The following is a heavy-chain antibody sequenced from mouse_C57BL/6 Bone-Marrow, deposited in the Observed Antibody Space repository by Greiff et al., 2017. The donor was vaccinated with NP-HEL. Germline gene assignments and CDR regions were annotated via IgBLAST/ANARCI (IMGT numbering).Heavy chain of an antibody. CDR1: GYTFTSYG. V-gene: IGHV1-81*01. J-gene: IGHJ4*01. CDR2: IYPRSGST. Sequence: QVQLQQSGAELVRPGASVKLSCKASGYTFTSYGISWVKQRPGQGLEWIGEIYPRSGSTYYNEKFKGKATLTADKTSSTAYMQLRSLTSEDSAVYLRARSAYDVDFWGQGTSVTVTA. CDR3: ARSAYDVDF. D-gene: IGHD2-14*01.